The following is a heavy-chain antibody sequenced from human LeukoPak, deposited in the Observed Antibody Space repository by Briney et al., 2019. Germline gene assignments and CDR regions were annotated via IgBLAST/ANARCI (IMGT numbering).Heavy chain of an antibody. CDR3: ARASATAYYYGSGILLNWFDP. CDR2: ISAYNGNK. CDR1: GYTFTSYG. D-gene: IGHD3-10*01. V-gene: IGHV1-18*01. Sequence: ASVKVSCRASGYTFTSYGISWVRQAPGQGLEWMGWISAYNGNKNYAQKLQGRVTMTTDTSTSTAYMELRSLRSDDTAVYYCARASATAYYYGSGILLNWFDPWGQGTLVTVSS. J-gene: IGHJ5*02.